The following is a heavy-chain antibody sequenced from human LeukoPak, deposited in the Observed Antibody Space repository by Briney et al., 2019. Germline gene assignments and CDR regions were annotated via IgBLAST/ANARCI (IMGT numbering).Heavy chain of an antibody. Sequence: PGGSLRLSCAASGFTFSSYSMNWVRQAPGKGLEWVSYISSSSSTIYYADSVRGRFTIFRDNAKNSLYLQMNSLRDEDTAVYYCARDPYYDFWSGSPPGGYYYYGMDVWGQGTTVTVSS. V-gene: IGHV3-48*02. J-gene: IGHJ6*02. CDR2: ISSSSSTI. D-gene: IGHD3-3*01. CDR1: GFTFSSYS. CDR3: ARDPYYDFWSGSPPGGYYYYGMDV.